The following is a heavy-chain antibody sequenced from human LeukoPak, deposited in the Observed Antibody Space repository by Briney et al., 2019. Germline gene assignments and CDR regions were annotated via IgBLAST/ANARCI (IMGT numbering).Heavy chain of an antibody. CDR2: ISSASSSI. CDR3: AREGGRYGGDDYFDY. V-gene: IGHV3-21*01. D-gene: IGHD3-10*01. CDR1: GFTFSSYS. Sequence: GGSLRLSCAASGFTFSSYSMHWVRQAPGKGLEWVSSISSASSSIYYADSVKGRFTISSDNANNLLHLQMALLRAEATAVYYGAREGGRYGGDDYFDYWGQGTLVTVSS. J-gene: IGHJ4*02.